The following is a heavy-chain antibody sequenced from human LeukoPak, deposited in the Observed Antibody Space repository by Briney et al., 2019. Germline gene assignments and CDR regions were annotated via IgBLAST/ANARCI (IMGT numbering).Heavy chain of an antibody. D-gene: IGHD6-13*01. CDR2: ISTSGGST. J-gene: IGHJ5*01. CDR1: GFTFSTYA. Sequence: PGGSLRLSCTASGFTFSTYAMHWVRQAPGKGLEYVSSISTSGGSTYYANSVKGRFSISRDSSKYTLYLQMDSLRPEDMALYYCARAVGIAAAPDSWGQGTLVTVSP. CDR3: ARAVGIAAAPDS. V-gene: IGHV3-64*01.